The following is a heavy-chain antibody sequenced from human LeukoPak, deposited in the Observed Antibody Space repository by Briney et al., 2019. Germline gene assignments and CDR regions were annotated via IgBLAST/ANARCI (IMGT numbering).Heavy chain of an antibody. Sequence: GGSLRLSCAASGFNFGSYSMTWVRQAPGKGLEWVSVMSADSATTFYADSVKGRFTISRDNSKNTLYLQMNSLRAEDTAVYYCAKVLWFGELLNPTLDYWGQGTLVTVSS. V-gene: IGHV3-23*01. J-gene: IGHJ4*02. CDR2: MSADSATT. CDR1: GFNFGSYS. CDR3: AKVLWFGELLNPTLDY. D-gene: IGHD3-10*01.